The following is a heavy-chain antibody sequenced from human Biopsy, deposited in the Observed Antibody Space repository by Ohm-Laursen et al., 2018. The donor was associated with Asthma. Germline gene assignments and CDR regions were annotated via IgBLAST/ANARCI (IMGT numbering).Heavy chain of an antibody. CDR1: GGTFNTYV. V-gene: IGHV1-69*13. J-gene: IGHJ5*02. CDR2: INSVFGTT. D-gene: IGHD2-2*01. Sequence: SVKVSCKSLGGTFNTYVIGWVRQAPGQGLEWMGGINSVFGTTTYPQKFQDRVTITADDSTSTVYMELSSLRSEDTAVYYCARKAGPCISRTCYSLDLWGQGTLVTVSS. CDR3: ARKAGPCISRTCYSLDL.